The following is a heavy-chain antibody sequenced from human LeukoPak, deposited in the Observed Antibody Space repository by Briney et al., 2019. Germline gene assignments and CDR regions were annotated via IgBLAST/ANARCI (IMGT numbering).Heavy chain of an antibody. V-gene: IGHV1-69*13. Sequence: SVKVSCKASGGTFSSYAISWVRQAPGQGLEWMGGIIPIFGTANYAQKFQGRVTITADESTCTAYMELSSLRSEDTAVYYCARGIDSGWYVLLDYWGQGTLVTVSS. CDR3: ARGIDSGWYVLLDY. CDR2: IIPIFGTA. CDR1: GGTFSSYA. J-gene: IGHJ4*02. D-gene: IGHD6-19*01.